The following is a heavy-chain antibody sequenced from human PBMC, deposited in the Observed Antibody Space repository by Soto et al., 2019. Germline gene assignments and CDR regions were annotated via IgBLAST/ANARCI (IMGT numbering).Heavy chain of an antibody. CDR3: ARDINYYGSGSWYGMDA. D-gene: IGHD3-10*01. J-gene: IGHJ6*02. CDR2: INPNSGGT. V-gene: IGHV1-2*02. CDR1: GYTFTGYY. Sequence: QVQLVQSGAEVKKPGASVKVSCKASGYTFTGYYMHWVRQAPGQGLEWMGWINPNSGGTNYAQKFQGRVTMTRDTSISTAYMELSRLRSDDTAVYYCARDINYYGSGSWYGMDAWGQGTTVTVSS.